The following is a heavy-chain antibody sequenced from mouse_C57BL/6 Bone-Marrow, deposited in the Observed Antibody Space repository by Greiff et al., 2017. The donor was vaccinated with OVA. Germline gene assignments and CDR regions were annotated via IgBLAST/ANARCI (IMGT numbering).Heavy chain of an antibody. Sequence: QVQLQQSGAELVRPGTSVKVSCKASGYAFTNYLIEWVKQRPGQGLEWIGVINPGSGGTNYNEKFKGKATLTADKSSSTAYMQLSSLTSEDSAVYFCAKEGWLLQYFDVWGPGTTVTVSS. V-gene: IGHV1-54*01. D-gene: IGHD2-3*01. CDR2: INPGSGGT. J-gene: IGHJ1*01. CDR3: AKEGWLLQYFDV. CDR1: GYAFTNYL.